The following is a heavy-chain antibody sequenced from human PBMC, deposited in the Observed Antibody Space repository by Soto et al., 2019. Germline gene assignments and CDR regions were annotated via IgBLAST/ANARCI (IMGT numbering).Heavy chain of an antibody. CDR1: GGTFSSYA. CDR2: IIPIFGTA. Sequence: GASVKVSCKASGGTFSSYAISWVRQAPGQGLEWMGGIIPIFGTANYAQKFQGRVTITADESTSTAYMELSSLRSEDTAVYYCARDLHRSHSSSWYRGQVGYYYGMDVWGQGTTVTVSS. J-gene: IGHJ6*02. D-gene: IGHD6-13*01. V-gene: IGHV1-69*13. CDR3: ARDLHRSHSSSWYRGQVGYYYGMDV.